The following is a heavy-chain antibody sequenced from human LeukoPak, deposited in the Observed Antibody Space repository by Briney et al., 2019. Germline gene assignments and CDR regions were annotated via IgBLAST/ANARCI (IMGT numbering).Heavy chain of an antibody. D-gene: IGHD5-24*01. CDR3: ARGRDPY. V-gene: IGHV4-34*01. Sequence: SETLSLTCAVYGGSFSGYYWTWIRQPPGRGLEWIGEINHSGSTNYNPSLKSRVTIPVDTSKSQFSLKLNSVTAADTAMYYCARGRDPYWGQGTLVTVSS. J-gene: IGHJ4*02. CDR1: GGSFSGYY. CDR2: INHSGST.